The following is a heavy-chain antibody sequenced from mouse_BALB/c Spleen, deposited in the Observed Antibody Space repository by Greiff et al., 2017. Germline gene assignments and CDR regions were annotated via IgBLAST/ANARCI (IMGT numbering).Heavy chain of an antibody. D-gene: IGHD2-4*01. CDR1: GFTFSSFG. J-gene: IGHJ3*01. CDR3: AREGDYLAY. CDR2: ISSGSSTI. V-gene: IGHV5-17*02. Sequence: EVQLVESGAGLVQPGGSRKLSCAASGFTFSSFGMHWVRQAPEKGLEWVADISSGSSTIYYADTVKGRFTISSDNPKNTLFLQMTSLGSEDTAMYYGAREGDYLAYWGQGTLVTVSA.